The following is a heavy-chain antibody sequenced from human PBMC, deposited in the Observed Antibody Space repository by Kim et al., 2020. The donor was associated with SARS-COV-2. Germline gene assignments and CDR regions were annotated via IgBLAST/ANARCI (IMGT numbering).Heavy chain of an antibody. CDR3: ARERASRWPQSLVDY. J-gene: IGHJ4*02. CDR2: INPSGGST. Sequence: ASVKVSCKASGYTFTSYYMHWVRQAPGQGLEWMGIINPSGGSTSYAQKFQGRVTMTRDTSTSTVYMELSSLRSEDTAVYYCARERASRWPQSLVDYWGQGTLVTVSS. V-gene: IGHV1-46*01. CDR1: GYTFTSYY.